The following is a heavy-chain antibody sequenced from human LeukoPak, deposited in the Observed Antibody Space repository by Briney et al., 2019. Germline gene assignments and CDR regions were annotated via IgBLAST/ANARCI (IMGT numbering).Heavy chain of an antibody. D-gene: IGHD3-16*02. Sequence: PGRSLRLSCAASGFTFSSYGMHWVRQAPGKGLEWVAVISYDGSNKYYADSVKGRFTISRDNSKNTLYLQMNSLRAEDTAVYYCAKELETTFGGVIVDPPFDYWGQGTLVTVSS. CDR2: ISYDGSNK. CDR1: GFTFSSYG. V-gene: IGHV3-30*18. J-gene: IGHJ4*02. CDR3: AKELETTFGGVIVDPPFDY.